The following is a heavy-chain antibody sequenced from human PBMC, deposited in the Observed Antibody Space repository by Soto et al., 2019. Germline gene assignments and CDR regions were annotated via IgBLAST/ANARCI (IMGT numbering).Heavy chain of an antibody. J-gene: IGHJ5*02. V-gene: IGHV3-30*04. CDR2: ISYHGRDE. Sequence: PGGSLRLSCAASGFTFASYAMHWVRQAPGKGLEWVAAISYHGRDEYYADSVKGRFSISRDNSKNTLNLQMNSLRAEDTAVYYCARGRLSTTLYAGFDPWGQGTLVTVSS. CDR3: ARGRLSTTLYAGFDP. D-gene: IGHD2-2*01. CDR1: GFTFASYA.